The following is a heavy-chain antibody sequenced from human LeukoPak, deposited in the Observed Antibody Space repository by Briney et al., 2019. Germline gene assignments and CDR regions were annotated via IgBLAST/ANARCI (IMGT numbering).Heavy chain of an antibody. CDR1: RFTFSSYW. V-gene: IGHV3-74*01. D-gene: IGHD6-13*01. Sequence: GGSLRLSCAASRFTFSSYWMHWVRQAPGKGLVWVSRINSDGSSTSYADSVKGRFTISRDNATNTRYLQVNSLRTEDTAVYYCARDIADAFDIWGQGTMVTVSS. CDR3: ARDIADAFDI. CDR2: INSDGSST. J-gene: IGHJ3*02.